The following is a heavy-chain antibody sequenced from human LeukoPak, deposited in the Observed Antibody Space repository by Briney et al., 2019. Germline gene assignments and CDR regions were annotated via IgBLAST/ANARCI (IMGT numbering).Heavy chain of an antibody. CDR3: AKSALPRGSGSPFLYYFDY. CDR1: GFTFDDYA. CDR2: ISWNSGSI. D-gene: IGHD3-10*01. J-gene: IGHJ4*02. Sequence: GRSLRLSCAASGFTFDDYAMHWVRQAPGKGLEWVSGISWNSGSIGYADSVKGRFTISRDNAENSLYLQMNSLRAEDTALYYCAKSALPRGSGSPFLYYFDYWGQGTLVTVSS. V-gene: IGHV3-9*01.